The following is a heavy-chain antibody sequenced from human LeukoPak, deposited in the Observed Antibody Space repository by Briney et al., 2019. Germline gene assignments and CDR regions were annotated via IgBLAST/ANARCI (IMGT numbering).Heavy chain of an antibody. D-gene: IGHD3-22*01. V-gene: IGHV4-34*01. CDR2: INHSGST. CDR3: ARGRSPYYYDSSGPNWFDP. J-gene: IGHJ5*02. CDR1: GGSFSGYY. Sequence: SETLSLTCAVYGGSFSGYYWSWIRQPPGKGLEWIGEINHSGSTNYNPSLKSRVTMSVDTSKNQFSLKLSSVTAADTAVYYCARGRSPYYYDSSGPNWFDPWGQGTLVTVSS.